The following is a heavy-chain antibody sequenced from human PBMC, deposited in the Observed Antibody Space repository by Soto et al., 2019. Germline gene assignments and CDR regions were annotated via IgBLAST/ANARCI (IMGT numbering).Heavy chain of an antibody. CDR3: EKEAGGGGNFLTGYHVDGAGWFDP. CDR1: GFIFDDYA. D-gene: IGHD3-9*01. J-gene: IGHJ5*02. V-gene: IGHV3-9*01. CDR2: ISWNSGGI. Sequence: GGSLRLSCAASGFIFDDYAMHWVRQAPGKGLEWVSGISWNSGGIGYADSVKGRFTISRDNAKNSLYLQMNSLRTEDTAVYYCEKEAGGGGNFLTGYHVDGAGWFDPWGQGTLVTVSS.